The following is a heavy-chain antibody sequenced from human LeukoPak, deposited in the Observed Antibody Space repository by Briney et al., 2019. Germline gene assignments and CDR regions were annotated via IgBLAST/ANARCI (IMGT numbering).Heavy chain of an antibody. J-gene: IGHJ4*02. D-gene: IGHD3-3*01. V-gene: IGHV4-38-2*01. CDR2: IYHSGST. CDR3: ARSRDTIFGVVPHYFDY. Sequence: SETLSLTCAVSGYSICSGYYWGWIRQPPGKGLEWIGSIYHSGSTYYNPSLKSRVTISVDTSKNQFSLKLSSVTAADTAVYYCARSRDTIFGVVPHYFDYWGQGTLVTASS. CDR1: GYSICSGYY.